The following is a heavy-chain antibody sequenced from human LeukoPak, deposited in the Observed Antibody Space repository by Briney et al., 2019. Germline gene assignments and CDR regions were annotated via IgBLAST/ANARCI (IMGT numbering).Heavy chain of an antibody. Sequence: PSETLSLTCTVSGGSFSSSSYSWGWIRQPPGEGLEWIRCIYYSGSTYYNPSLKNRVTISVDTSKNQFSLKLSSVSAADTAVYYCVSSGLPEAYFDYWGQGTLVTVSS. CDR2: IYYSGST. CDR1: GGSFSSSSYS. D-gene: IGHD2-15*01. J-gene: IGHJ4*02. CDR3: VSSGLPEAYFDY. V-gene: IGHV4-39*01.